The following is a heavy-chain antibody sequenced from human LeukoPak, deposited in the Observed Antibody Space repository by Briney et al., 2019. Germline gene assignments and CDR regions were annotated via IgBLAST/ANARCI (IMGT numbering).Heavy chain of an antibody. CDR1: GFTFSSYA. V-gene: IGHV3-23*01. D-gene: IGHD3-22*01. CDR3: AKLYYYDSSGYYYGDY. J-gene: IGHJ4*02. Sequence: GGSLRLSCAASGFTFSSYAMSWVRQAPGKGLEWVSAISGSGGSTYYADSVKGRFTISRDNSKNTLYLQMNSLRAEDTAVYYCAKLYYYDSSGYYYGDYWGQGTLVTVSS. CDR2: ISGSGGST.